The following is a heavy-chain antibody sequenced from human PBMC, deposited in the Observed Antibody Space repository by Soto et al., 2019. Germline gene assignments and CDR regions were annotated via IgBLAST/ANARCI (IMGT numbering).Heavy chain of an antibody. V-gene: IGHV1-24*01. J-gene: IGHJ4*02. Sequence: ASGKVSCKVSGYTLTELSMHWVRQAPGKGLEWMGGFDPEDGETIYAQKFQGRVTMTEDTSTDTAHMELSSLRSEDTAVYYCATVKSFRYYYDSSGYYDYWGQGTLVTVSS. D-gene: IGHD3-22*01. CDR2: FDPEDGET. CDR3: ATVKSFRYYYDSSGYYDY. CDR1: GYTLTELS.